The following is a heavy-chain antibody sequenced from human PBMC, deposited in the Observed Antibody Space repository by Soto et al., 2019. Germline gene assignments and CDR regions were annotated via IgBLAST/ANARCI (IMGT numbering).Heavy chain of an antibody. V-gene: IGHV3-23*01. D-gene: IGHD3-22*01. Sequence: GGSLRLSCAASAFTFNNYAMSWVRQAPGKGLEWVSGIGGNGRTTYYADSVKGRFTISRDNSNNTLFLQMNSLRAEDTAVYYCAKSRYSDSSGDFYDYWGQGTLVTVSS. CDR3: AKSRYSDSSGDFYDY. J-gene: IGHJ4*02. CDR2: IGGNGRTT. CDR1: AFTFNNYA.